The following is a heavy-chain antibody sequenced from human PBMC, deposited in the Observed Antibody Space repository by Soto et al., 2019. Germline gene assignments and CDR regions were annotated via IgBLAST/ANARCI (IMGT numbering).Heavy chain of an antibody. D-gene: IGHD6-13*01. CDR2: IVPIHRTA. Sequence: SVKVSCKASGGTFSSYRFNWVRQARGQGLEWLGGIVPIHRTADYAQKFQGRVTITADESTRTVYLELSSLKSQDTALYYCARDSGAKLSSSWGQGTLVTVSS. CDR1: GGTFSSYR. J-gene: IGHJ4*02. V-gene: IGHV1-69*13. CDR3: ARDSGAKLSSS.